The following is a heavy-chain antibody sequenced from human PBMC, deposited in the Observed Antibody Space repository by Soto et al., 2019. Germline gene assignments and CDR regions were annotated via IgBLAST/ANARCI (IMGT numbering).Heavy chain of an antibody. CDR3: ASDPEGAFDY. CDR1: GFTFSNAW. J-gene: IGHJ4*02. Sequence: EVQLVESGGGLVKPGGSLRLSCAASGFTFSNAWMTWVRQARGKGLEWIGRIKSKTDGGTTDYAAPVKGRFTISRDDSKNTMYPQMNSLKADDTAMYYCASDPEGAFDYWGQGTLVTVSS. CDR2: IKSKTDGGTT. V-gene: IGHV3-15*01. D-gene: IGHD3-16*01.